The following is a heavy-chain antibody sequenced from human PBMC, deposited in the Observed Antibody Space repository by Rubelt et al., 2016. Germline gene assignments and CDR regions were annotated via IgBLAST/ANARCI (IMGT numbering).Heavy chain of an antibody. V-gene: IGHV3-23*01. Sequence: GSGGSTYYADSVKGRFTISRDNSKNTLYLQMNSLRAEDTAVYYCAREWLSLGDERGVPDYWGQGTLVTVSS. J-gene: IGHJ4*02. CDR2: GSGGST. D-gene: IGHD3-10*01. CDR3: AREWLSLGDERGVPDY.